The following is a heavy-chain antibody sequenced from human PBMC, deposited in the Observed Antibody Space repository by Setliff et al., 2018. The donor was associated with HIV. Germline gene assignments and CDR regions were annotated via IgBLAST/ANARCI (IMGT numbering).Heavy chain of an antibody. Sequence: SETLSLTCTVSGGPINSGGYYWVWIRQPALKGLEWIGRIYTSGLTNYNPSLKSRVTISVDTSKNQVSLKLSSVTASDTAVYYCARALYIVIRGDAGMDVWGPGTTVTVSS. CDR2: IYTSGLT. CDR1: GGPINSGGYY. J-gene: IGHJ6*02. CDR3: ARALYIVIRGDAGMDV. D-gene: IGHD2-21*01. V-gene: IGHV4-61*02.